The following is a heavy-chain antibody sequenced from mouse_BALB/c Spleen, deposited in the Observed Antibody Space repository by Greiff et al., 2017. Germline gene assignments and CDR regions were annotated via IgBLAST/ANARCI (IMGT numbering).Heavy chain of an antibody. Sequence: EVQLVESGGGLVQPKGSLKLSCAASGFTFNTYAMNWVRQAPGKGLEWVARIRSKSNNYATYYADSVKDRFTISRDDSQSMLYLQMNNLKTEDTAMYYCVDGDWYFDVWGAGTTVTVSS. CDR2: IRSKSNNYAT. V-gene: IGHV10-1*02. J-gene: IGHJ1*01. CDR3: VDGDWYFDV. CDR1: GFTFNTYA.